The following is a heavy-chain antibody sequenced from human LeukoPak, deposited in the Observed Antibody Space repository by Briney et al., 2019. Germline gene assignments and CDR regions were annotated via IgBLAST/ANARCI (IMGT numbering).Heavy chain of an antibody. Sequence: GGSLRLSCAASGFTFSSYAMSWVRQAPGKGLEWVSGINWNGGSTGYADSVKGRFTISRDNAKNSLYLQMNSLRAEDTALYYCARRLWDGSGSYSLYYYYYYMDVWGKGTTVTVSS. J-gene: IGHJ6*03. CDR3: ARRLWDGSGSYSLYYYYYYMDV. V-gene: IGHV3-20*04. D-gene: IGHD3-10*01. CDR2: INWNGGST. CDR1: GFTFSSYA.